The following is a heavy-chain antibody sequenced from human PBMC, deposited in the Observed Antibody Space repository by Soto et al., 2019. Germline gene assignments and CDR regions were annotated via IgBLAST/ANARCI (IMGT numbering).Heavy chain of an antibody. D-gene: IGHD5-12*01. CDR1: GGSFSGYY. Sequence: QVQLQQWGAGLLKPSETLSLTCAVYGGSFSGYYWSWIRQPPGKGLEWIGEINHSGSTNYNPSLKSRVTISVDTSKNQFSLKLSSVTAADTAVYYCAGRRKLRVATIHAFDIWGQGTMVTVSS. J-gene: IGHJ3*02. CDR2: INHSGST. V-gene: IGHV4-34*01. CDR3: AGRRKLRVATIHAFDI.